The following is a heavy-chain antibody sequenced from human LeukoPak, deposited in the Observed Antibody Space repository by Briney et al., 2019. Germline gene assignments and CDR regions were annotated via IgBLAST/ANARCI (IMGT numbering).Heavy chain of an antibody. J-gene: IGHJ3*02. CDR2: INHSGST. D-gene: IGHD3-22*01. Sequence: SETLSLTCAVYGGSFSGYYRSWIRQPPGKGLEWIGEINHSGSTNYNPSLKSRVTISVDTSKNQFSLKLSSVTAADTAVYYCTADYYDSSGYQSTDAFDIWGQGTMVTVSS. CDR1: GGSFSGYY. CDR3: TADYYDSSGYQSTDAFDI. V-gene: IGHV4-34*01.